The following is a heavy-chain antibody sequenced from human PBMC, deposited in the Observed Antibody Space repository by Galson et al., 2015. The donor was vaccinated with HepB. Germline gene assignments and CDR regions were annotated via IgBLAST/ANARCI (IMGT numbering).Heavy chain of an antibody. D-gene: IGHD3-22*01. CDR3: ARIYYYDSSGYHFGIDY. V-gene: IGHV1-3*01. J-gene: IGHJ4*02. CDR1: GYTFTSYA. CDR2: INAGNGNT. Sequence: SVKVSCKASGYTFTSYAMHWVRQAPGQRLEWMGWINAGNGNTKYSQKFQGRVTITRDTSASTAYMELSSLRSEDTAVYYCARIYYYDSSGYHFGIDYWGQGTLVTVSS.